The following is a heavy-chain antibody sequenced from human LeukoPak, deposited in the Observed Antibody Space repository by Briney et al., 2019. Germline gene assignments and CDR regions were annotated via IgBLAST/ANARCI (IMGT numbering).Heavy chain of an antibody. Sequence: SETLSLTCTVSGDSIRSYYWSWIRQPPGKGLEWISYISYNGDSQSNPSLNSRVTMSVDTAKNQLSLRLTSVTAADTAVYYCARIGTRTKPNLVVVPAAIWGWGQGTLVTVSS. D-gene: IGHD2-2*01. CDR3: ARIGTRTKPNLVVVPAAIWG. V-gene: IGHV4-59*01. J-gene: IGHJ4*02. CDR2: ISYNGDS. CDR1: GDSIRSYY.